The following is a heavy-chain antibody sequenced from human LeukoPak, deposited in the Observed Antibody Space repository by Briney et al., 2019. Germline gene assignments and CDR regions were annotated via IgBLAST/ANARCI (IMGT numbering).Heavy chain of an antibody. CDR1: GFTFSSYG. D-gene: IGHD2-21*02. CDR2: ISYDGSNK. Sequence: GRSLRLSCAASGFTFSSYGMHWVRQAPGKGLEWVAVISYDGSNKYYADSVKGRFTISRDNSKNTLYLQMNSLRAEDTAVYYCAKDRVKYCGGDCELDYWGQGTLVTVSS. V-gene: IGHV3-30*18. J-gene: IGHJ4*02. CDR3: AKDRVKYCGGDCELDY.